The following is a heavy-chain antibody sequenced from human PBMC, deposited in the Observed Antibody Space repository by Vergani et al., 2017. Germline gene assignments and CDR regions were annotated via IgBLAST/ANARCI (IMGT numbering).Heavy chain of an antibody. Sequence: QITLKESGPTLVKPTQTLTLTCTFSGFSLSTSGVGVGWIRQPPGKTLEWLALIYWDDDKRYSPSLKSRLTITKDTSKNQVVLTMTNMDPVDTATYYCAPLIGVDWFDPWGQGTLVTVSS. CDR3: APLIGVDWFDP. CDR2: IYWDDDK. J-gene: IGHJ5*02. V-gene: IGHV2-5*02. CDR1: GFSLSTSGVG. D-gene: IGHD3-10*01.